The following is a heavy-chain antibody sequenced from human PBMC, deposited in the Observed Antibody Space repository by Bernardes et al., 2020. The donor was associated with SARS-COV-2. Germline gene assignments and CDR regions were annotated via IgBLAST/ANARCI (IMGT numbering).Heavy chain of an antibody. CDR1: GYRFNSYW. V-gene: IGHV5-51*01. CDR3: ARQVWGYYGSGSYYYVGMDV. D-gene: IGHD3-10*01. Sequence: GGSLKISCKGSGYRFNSYWIGWVRQMPGKGLEWIGIIYPGYSDTRYSPSFQGQVTISADKSISTAYLQWSSLKASDTAMYYCARQVWGYYGSGSYYYVGMDVWGQGTTVTVSS. J-gene: IGHJ6*02. CDR2: IYPGYSDT.